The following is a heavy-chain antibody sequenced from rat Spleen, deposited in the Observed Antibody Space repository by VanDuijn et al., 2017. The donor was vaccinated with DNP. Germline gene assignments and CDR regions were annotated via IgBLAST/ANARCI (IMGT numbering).Heavy chain of an antibody. CDR3: TRDDSGPYY. CDR1: GFSLTSNT. CDR2: ISTGGNT. V-gene: IGHV2-6*01. D-gene: IGHD1-1*01. Sequence: QVQLKESGPGLVQPSQTLSLTCTVSGFSLTSNTVSWVRQPPGKGLEWIAAISTGGNTYYNSALKSRLSISRDTSKSQVFLKMNSLQTEDTAIYFCTRDDSGPYYWGQGVMVTVSS. J-gene: IGHJ2*01.